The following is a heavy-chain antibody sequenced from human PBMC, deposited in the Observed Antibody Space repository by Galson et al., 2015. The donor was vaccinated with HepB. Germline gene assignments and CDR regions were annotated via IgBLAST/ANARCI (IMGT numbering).Heavy chain of an antibody. CDR2: IIPILGIA. CDR1: GGTFSSYA. J-gene: IGHJ4*02. Sequence: SVKVSCKASGGTFSSYAISWVRQAPGQGLEWMGRIIPILGIANYAQKFQGRVTITADKSTSTAYMELSSLRSEDTAVYYCARDLYNWNSIGYYFDYWGQGTLVTVSS. CDR3: ARDLYNWNSIGYYFDY. V-gene: IGHV1-69*04. D-gene: IGHD1-7*01.